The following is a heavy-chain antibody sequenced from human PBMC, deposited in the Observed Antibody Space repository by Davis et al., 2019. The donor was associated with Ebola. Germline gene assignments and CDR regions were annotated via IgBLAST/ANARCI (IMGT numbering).Heavy chain of an antibody. CDR2: IYYSGST. J-gene: IGHJ4*02. CDR3: ASYNWNYGAFDY. D-gene: IGHD1-7*01. V-gene: IGHV4-59*12. CDR1: GGSISSYY. Sequence: MPSETLSLTCAVYGGSISSYYWSWIRQPPGKGLEWIGYIYYSGSTNYNPSLKSRVTISVDTSKNQFSLKLSSVTAADTAVYYCASYNWNYGAFDYWGQGTLVTVSS.